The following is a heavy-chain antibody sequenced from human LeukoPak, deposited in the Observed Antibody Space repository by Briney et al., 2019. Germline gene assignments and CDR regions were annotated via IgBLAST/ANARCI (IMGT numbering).Heavy chain of an antibody. CDR2: IYSDNT. J-gene: IGHJ4*02. V-gene: IGHV3-53*01. Sequence: AGGSLRLSCTVAVFTVSSNSMSWVRQAPGKGLEWVSFIYSDNTHYSDSVKGRFTISRDNSKNTLYLQMNSLRAEDTAVYYCARRAGAYSHPYDYWGQGTLVTVSS. D-gene: IGHD4/OR15-4a*01. CDR1: VFTVSSNS. CDR3: ARRAGAYSHPYDY.